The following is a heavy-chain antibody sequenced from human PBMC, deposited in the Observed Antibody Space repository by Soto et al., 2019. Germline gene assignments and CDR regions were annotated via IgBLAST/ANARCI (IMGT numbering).Heavy chain of an antibody. CDR2: IIPIFNST. J-gene: IGHJ4*02. Sequence: ASVKVSCKVSGSRFSNYVISWVRQAPGHGLEWLGRIIPIFNSTKYAQSFQGRVTITADKSTSTASLELSSLRSDDTAVYYCAREGRGKKAGYDGLVSLGYWGQGTLVTVSS. D-gene: IGHD5-12*01. CDR3: AREGRGKKAGYDGLVSLGY. V-gene: IGHV1-69*06. CDR1: GSRFSNYV.